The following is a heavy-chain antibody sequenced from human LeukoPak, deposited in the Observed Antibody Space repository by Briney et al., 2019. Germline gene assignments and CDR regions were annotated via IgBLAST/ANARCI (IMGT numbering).Heavy chain of an antibody. V-gene: IGHV3-30*02. CDR3: AKTAEFGRYFAY. J-gene: IGHJ4*02. D-gene: IGHD3-3*01. CDR1: GFTFSSYG. Sequence: GGSLRFSCAASGFTFSSYGMHWVRQAPGKGLEWVAFIRYDGSNKYYADSVKGRFTISRDNSKNTLYLQMNSMRAEDTAVYYCAKTAEFGRYFAYWGQGTLVTVS. CDR2: IRYDGSNK.